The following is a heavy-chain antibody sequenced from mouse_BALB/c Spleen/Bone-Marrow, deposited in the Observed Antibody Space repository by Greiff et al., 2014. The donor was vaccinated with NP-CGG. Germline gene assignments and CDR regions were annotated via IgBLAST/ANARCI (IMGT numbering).Heavy chain of an antibody. CDR2: IDPANGNT. Sequence: VQLQQSGAELVKPGASVKLSCTASGFNIKDTYMHWVKQRPEQGLEWIGRIDPANGNTKYDPKFQGKATITADTSSNTAYLQLSSLTSEDTAVYYCATIITDWYFDVWGAGTTVTVSS. J-gene: IGHJ1*01. CDR1: GFNIKDTY. V-gene: IGHV14-3*02. D-gene: IGHD2-4*01. CDR3: ATIITDWYFDV.